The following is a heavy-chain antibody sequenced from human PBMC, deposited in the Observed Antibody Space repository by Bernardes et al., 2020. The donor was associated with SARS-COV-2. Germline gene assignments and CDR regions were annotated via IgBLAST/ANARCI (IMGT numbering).Heavy chain of an antibody. CDR1: GYTFTGYY. V-gene: IGHV1-2*02. CDR2: INPNSGGT. CDR3: AIPPTNYDRYGMDV. D-gene: IGHD3-22*01. Sequence: ASVKVSCKASGYTFTGYYMHWVRQAPGQGLEWMGWINPNSGGTNYAQKFQGRVTMTRDTSISTAYMVLSRLRSDDTAVYYCAIPPTNYDRYGMDVWGQGTTVTVSS. J-gene: IGHJ6*02.